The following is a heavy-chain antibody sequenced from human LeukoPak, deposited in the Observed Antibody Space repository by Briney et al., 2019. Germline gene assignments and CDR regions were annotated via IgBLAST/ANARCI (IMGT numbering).Heavy chain of an antibody. CDR3: ARGPTIRGLLPNNWFDP. CDR1: GYTFTAYY. CDR2: VKPSNGGT. V-gene: IGHV1-2*02. D-gene: IGHD3-10*01. Sequence: GASVKVSCKASGYTFTAYYIHWIRQAPGQGLEWMGWVKPSNGGTHYVAKFQGGITMTRETSPSTAYMELYSLTSKDTATYYCARGPTIRGLLPNNWFDPWGQGTLVTVSP. J-gene: IGHJ5*02.